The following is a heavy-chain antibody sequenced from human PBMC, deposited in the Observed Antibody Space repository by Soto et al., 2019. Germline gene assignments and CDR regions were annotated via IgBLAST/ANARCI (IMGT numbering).Heavy chain of an antibody. V-gene: IGHV3-23*01. Sequence: GGSLRLSCAASGFTFSSYAMSWVRQAPGKGLEWVSAISGSGGSTYYADSVKGRFTISRDNSKNTLYLQMNSLRAEDTAVYYRAKEAPLYSSSWYPFDYWGQGTLVTVAS. D-gene: IGHD6-13*01. CDR2: ISGSGGST. J-gene: IGHJ4*02. CDR1: GFTFSSYA. CDR3: AKEAPLYSSSWYPFDY.